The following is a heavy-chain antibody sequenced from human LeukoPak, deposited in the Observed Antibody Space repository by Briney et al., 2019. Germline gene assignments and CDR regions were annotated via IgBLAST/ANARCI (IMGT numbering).Heavy chain of an antibody. D-gene: IGHD6-19*01. CDR1: GYTFTGYY. Sequence: ASVKVSCKASGYTFTGYYMHWVRQAPGQGLEWMGRINPNSGGTNYAQKFQGRVTMTRDTSISTAYVELSRLRSDDTAVYYCARGLAPQYSSGWYSYFDYWGQGTLVTVSS. J-gene: IGHJ4*02. CDR3: ARGLAPQYSSGWYSYFDY. CDR2: INPNSGGT. V-gene: IGHV1-2*06.